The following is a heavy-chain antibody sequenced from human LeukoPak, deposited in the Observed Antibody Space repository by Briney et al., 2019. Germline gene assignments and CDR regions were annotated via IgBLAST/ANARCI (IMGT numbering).Heavy chain of an antibody. CDR1: GFTFSSFA. V-gene: IGHV3-23*01. CDR3: ARVSYYDILSPSYYFDC. Sequence: GGSLRLSCAASGFTFSSFAMSWVRRAPGRGLEWVTAIGGSGSSTYYADSVKGRFSISRDNPKNTLYLQMNSLRAEDTAVYYCARVSYYDILSPSYYFDCWGQGTLVTVSS. D-gene: IGHD3-9*01. CDR2: IGGSGSST. J-gene: IGHJ4*02.